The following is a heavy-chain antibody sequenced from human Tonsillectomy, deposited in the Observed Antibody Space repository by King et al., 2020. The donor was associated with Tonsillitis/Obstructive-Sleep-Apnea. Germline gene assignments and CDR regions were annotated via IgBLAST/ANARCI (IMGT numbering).Heavy chain of an antibody. CDR2: ISHDGRNK. CDR1: GFTFRSYV. CDR3: ARDHFMDV. Sequence: VQLVESGGGVVQPGRPLRLSCAASGFTFRSYVMHWVRQAPGKGLGWVAFISHDGRNKYYADSVKGRFTISRDNSKNTLYLQMNSLSTEDTAVYYCARDHFMDVWGKGTTVTVSS. J-gene: IGHJ6*03. V-gene: IGHV3-30*01.